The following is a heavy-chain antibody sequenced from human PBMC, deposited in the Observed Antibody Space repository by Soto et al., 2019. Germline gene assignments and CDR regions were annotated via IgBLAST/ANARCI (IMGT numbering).Heavy chain of an antibody. Sequence: GASVKVSCKASGYTFTSYGISWVRQAPGQGLEWMGWISAYNGNTNYAQKLQGRVTMTTDTSTSTAYMELRSLRSDDTAVYYCARGCSSTSCYYYYGMDVWGQGTTVTVS. J-gene: IGHJ6*02. CDR1: GYTFTSYG. CDR3: ARGCSSTSCYYYYGMDV. D-gene: IGHD2-2*01. CDR2: ISAYNGNT. V-gene: IGHV1-18*04.